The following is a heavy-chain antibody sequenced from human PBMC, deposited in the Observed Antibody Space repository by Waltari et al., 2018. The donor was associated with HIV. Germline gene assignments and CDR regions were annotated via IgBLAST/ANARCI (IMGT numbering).Heavy chain of an antibody. CDR1: GVPLTRKHHY. CDR3: ARHSGPYVHFFDL. V-gene: IGHV4-39*01. CDR2: VYFGGKT. J-gene: IGHJ2*01. D-gene: IGHD3-16*01. Sequence: QLQESGPALVKPSETLTLPRSVSGVPLTRKHHYWGWVRQSPGKRLHWIASVYFGGKTYNNPSLKSRLSLSLDTSKNRLSLNVTSVTATDTAVYYCARHSGPYVHFFDLWGRGTLVTVTS.